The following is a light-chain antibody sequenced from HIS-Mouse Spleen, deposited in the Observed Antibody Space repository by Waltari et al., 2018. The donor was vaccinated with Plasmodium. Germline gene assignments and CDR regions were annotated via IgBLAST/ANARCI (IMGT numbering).Light chain of an antibody. CDR3: QQYDNLPYT. CDR1: QDISNY. V-gene: IGKV1-33*01. J-gene: IGKJ2*01. Sequence: DIQMTQSPSSLSASVGDRVTITCQASQDISNYLNWYQQKSGKAPKLLSYDASNLETGVPSRFSGSGSGTDFTFTISSLQPEDIATYYCQQYDNLPYTFGQGTKLEIK. CDR2: DAS.